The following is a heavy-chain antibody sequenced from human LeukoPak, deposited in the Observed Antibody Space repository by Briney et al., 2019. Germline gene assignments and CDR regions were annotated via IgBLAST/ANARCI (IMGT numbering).Heavy chain of an antibody. J-gene: IGHJ4*02. V-gene: IGHV1-18*01. Sequence: ASVKVSCKASGYTFTSYGISWVRQAPGQGLEWMGWISAYNGNTNYAQKLQGRVTMTTDTSTSTAYMELRSLRSDDTAVYYCAGGRASVTMMADTPDHPFDYWGQGTLVTVSS. CDR3: AGGRASVTMMADTPDHPFDY. CDR1: GYTFTSYG. CDR2: ISAYNGNT. D-gene: IGHD3-22*01.